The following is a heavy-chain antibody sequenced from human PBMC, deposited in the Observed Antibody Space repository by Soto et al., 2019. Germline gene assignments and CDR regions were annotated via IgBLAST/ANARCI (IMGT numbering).Heavy chain of an antibody. CDR3: ARGGITMVRGVIIRRAYYYYGMDV. CDR1: GGTFSSYA. J-gene: IGHJ6*02. V-gene: IGHV1-69*13. D-gene: IGHD3-10*01. Sequence: RASVKVSCKASGGTFSSYAISWVRQAPGQGLEWMGGIIPIFGTANYAQKFQGRVTITADESTSTAYMELSSLRSEDTAVYYCARGGITMVRGVIIRRAYYYYGMDVWGQGTTVTVSS. CDR2: IIPIFGTA.